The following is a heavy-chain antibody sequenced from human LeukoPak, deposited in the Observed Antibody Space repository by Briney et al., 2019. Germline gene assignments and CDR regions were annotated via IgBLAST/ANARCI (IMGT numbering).Heavy chain of an antibody. CDR2: IYYSGST. J-gene: IGHJ4*02. CDR3: AVEPRHSSGYDY. D-gene: IGHD3-22*01. V-gene: IGHV4-31*03. Sequence: SETLSLTCTVSGGSISSGGYYWSWIRQHPGKGLEWIGYIYYSGSTYYNPSLKSRVTISVDTSKNQFSLKLSSVTAADTAVYYCAVEPRHSSGYDYWGQGTLVTVSS. CDR1: GGSISSGGYY.